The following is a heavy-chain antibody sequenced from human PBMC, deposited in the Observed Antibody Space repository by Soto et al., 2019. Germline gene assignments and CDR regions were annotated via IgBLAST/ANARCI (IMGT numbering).Heavy chain of an antibody. CDR1: GFTFSSYW. J-gene: IGHJ6*02. V-gene: IGHV3-74*01. Sequence: GGSLRLSCAASGFTFSSYWMHWVRQAPGKGLVWVSRINSDGSSTSYADSVKGRFTISRDNAKNTLYLQMNSLRAEDTAVYYCARWAAAGVYYYYGMDVWGQGTTVTVSS. CDR2: INSDGSST. CDR3: ARWAAAGVYYYYGMDV. D-gene: IGHD6-13*01.